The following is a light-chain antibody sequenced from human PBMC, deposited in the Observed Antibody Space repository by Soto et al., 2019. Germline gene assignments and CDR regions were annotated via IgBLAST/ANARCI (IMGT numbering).Light chain of an antibody. CDR1: SGSVSTSYY. CDR2: STN. CDR3: VLYMGSGISG. Sequence: QTVVTQEPSFSVSPGGTVTLTCGLSSGSVSTSYYPSWYQQTPGQAPRTLIYSTNTRSSGVTDRFSGSILGNKAALTITGAQADDESDYYCVLYMGSGISGFGGGTKVTVL. V-gene: IGLV8-61*01. J-gene: IGLJ2*01.